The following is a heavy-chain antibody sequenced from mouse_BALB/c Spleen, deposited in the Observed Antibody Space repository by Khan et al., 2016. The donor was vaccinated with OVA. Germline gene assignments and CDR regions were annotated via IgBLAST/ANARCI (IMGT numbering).Heavy chain of an antibody. CDR1: GFNIKDTY. Sequence: VQLKESGADLVKPGASVRLSCTSSGFNIKDTYMHWVKQRPEQGLEWIGRIDPANGDTKYDPKFQGKATITADTSSNTAYLQLSSLTSEDTAVYYCARIYYGSYIYFDYWGQGTTLTVSS. D-gene: IGHD2-1*01. CDR2: IDPANGDT. CDR3: ARIYYGSYIYFDY. J-gene: IGHJ2*01. V-gene: IGHV14-3*02.